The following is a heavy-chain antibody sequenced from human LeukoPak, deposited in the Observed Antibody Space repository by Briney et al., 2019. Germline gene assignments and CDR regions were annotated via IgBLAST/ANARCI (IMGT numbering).Heavy chain of an antibody. CDR2: IHYTGST. V-gene: IGHV4-59*01. CDR3: ARAYGSGSSTYYYYYYGMDV. CDR1: GGSIRSSY. D-gene: IGHD3-10*01. Sequence: SETLSLTCTVSGGSIRSSYWSWIRQPPGKGLEWIGYIHYTGSTNYNPSLKSRVTISVDTSKNQFSLKLSSVTAADTAVYYCARAYGSGSSTYYYYYYGMDVWGQGTTVTVSS. J-gene: IGHJ6*02.